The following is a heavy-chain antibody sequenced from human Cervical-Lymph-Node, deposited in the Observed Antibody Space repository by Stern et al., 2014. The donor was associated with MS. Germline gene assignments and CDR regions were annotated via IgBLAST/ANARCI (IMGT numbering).Heavy chain of an antibody. Sequence: QVQLVQSGAEVKKPGASVKGSCKASGYTFTSYAMHWVRQAPGQRLEWMGWINAGNGNTKYSQKFQGRVTITRDTSASTAYMELSSLRSEDTAVYYCARDEGDYGGEDWFDPWGQGTLVTVSS. J-gene: IGHJ5*02. CDR2: INAGNGNT. V-gene: IGHV1-3*01. CDR1: GYTFTSYA. CDR3: ARDEGDYGGEDWFDP. D-gene: IGHD4-17*01.